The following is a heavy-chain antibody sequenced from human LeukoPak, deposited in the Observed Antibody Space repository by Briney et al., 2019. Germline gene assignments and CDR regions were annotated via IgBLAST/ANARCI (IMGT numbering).Heavy chain of an antibody. CDR2: IRSDGSNK. CDR3: AKGELADFDY. CDR1: GFTFSSFG. Sequence: PGGSLRLSCAASGFTFSSFGMHWVRQAPGKGLEWVAFIRSDGSNKYYADSVKGRFTISRDNSKNTLYLQMNSLRAEDTAVYYCAKGELADFDYWGQGTLVTVSS. D-gene: IGHD1-26*01. J-gene: IGHJ4*02. V-gene: IGHV3-30*02.